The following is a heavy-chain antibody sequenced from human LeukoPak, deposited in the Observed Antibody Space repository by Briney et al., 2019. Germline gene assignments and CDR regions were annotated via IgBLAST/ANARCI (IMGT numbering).Heavy chain of an antibody. V-gene: IGHV1-18*04. Sequence: EASVKVSCKVSGYTFTDYYMHWVQQAPGKGLEWMGWISAYNGNTNYAQKLQGRVTMTTDTSTSTAYMELRSLRSDDTAVYYCARSRVAVAGTGLYYWGQGTLVTVSS. CDR2: ISAYNGNT. J-gene: IGHJ4*02. CDR3: ARSRVAVAGTGLYY. CDR1: GYTFTDYY. D-gene: IGHD6-19*01.